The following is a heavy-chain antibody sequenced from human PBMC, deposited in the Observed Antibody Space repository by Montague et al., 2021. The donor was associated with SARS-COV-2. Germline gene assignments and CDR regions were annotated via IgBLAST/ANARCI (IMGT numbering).Heavy chain of an antibody. CDR1: GGSISSSSNY. CDR2: NNYSGSN. Sequence: SETLSLTCTVSGGSISSSSNYWSWIRQPPGKGLEWIRSNNYSGSNNYNSYLKSRVTISVDTTKTQFSLKLNAVTAADTDVYYCPRLVWFGELSSENWFDPWGQGTLVTVSS. V-gene: IGHV4-39*01. J-gene: IGHJ5*02. CDR3: PRLVWFGELSSENWFDP. D-gene: IGHD3-10*01.